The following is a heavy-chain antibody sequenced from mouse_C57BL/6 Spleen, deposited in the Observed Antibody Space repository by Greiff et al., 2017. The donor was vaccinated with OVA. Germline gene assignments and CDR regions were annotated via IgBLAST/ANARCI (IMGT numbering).Heavy chain of an antibody. V-gene: IGHV1-50*01. D-gene: IGHD2-14*01. CDR3: AGTRDAMDY. CDR1: GYTFTSYW. CDR2: IDPSDSYT. J-gene: IGHJ4*01. Sequence: QVQLQQPGAELVKPGASVKLSCKASGYTFTSYWMQWVNQRPGQGLEWIGEIDPSDSYTNYNQKFKGKATLTVDTSSSTAYMQISSLTSEDSAVYYCAGTRDAMDYWGQGTSVTVSS.